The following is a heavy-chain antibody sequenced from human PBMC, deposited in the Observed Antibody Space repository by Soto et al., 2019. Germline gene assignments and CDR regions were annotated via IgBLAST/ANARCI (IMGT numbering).Heavy chain of an antibody. CDR3: ARVPAVLNTH. CDR1: GFTFSSYW. Sequence: EVQLVESGGGLVQPGGSLRLSCAASGFTFSSYWMHWVRQAPGKGLVCVSRINSDGSSTNYADSVKGRFTISRDNAKNTLYLQMNSLRAEDTAVYYCARVPAVLNTHWGQGTLVTVSS. CDR2: INSDGSST. J-gene: IGHJ4*02. D-gene: IGHD2-2*01. V-gene: IGHV3-74*01.